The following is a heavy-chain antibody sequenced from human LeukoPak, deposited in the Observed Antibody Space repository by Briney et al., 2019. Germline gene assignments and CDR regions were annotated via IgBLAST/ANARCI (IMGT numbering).Heavy chain of an antibody. CDR2: ISAYYGNS. CDR1: GCTFTSYG. CDR3: AREWSWYFDY. Sequence: ASVKVSCKASGCTFTSYGISGVRQAPGQGLEWMGWISAYYGNSNYAQKLQGRVTMTTDTSTSIVYMELRSLRSDDTAVYYCAREWSWYFDYWGQGTLVTVSS. J-gene: IGHJ4*02. D-gene: IGHD1-26*01. V-gene: IGHV1-18*01.